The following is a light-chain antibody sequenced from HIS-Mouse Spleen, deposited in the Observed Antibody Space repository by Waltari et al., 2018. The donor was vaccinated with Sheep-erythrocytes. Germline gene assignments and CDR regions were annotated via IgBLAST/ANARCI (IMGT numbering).Light chain of an antibody. V-gene: IGKV2-28*01. CDR1: QSLLHRNGYNY. Sequence: DIVMTQSPLSLPVTPGEPTSISCRSSQSLLHRNGYNYLDWDLQKPGQSPQLLIYLGSNRAYVVPDRFSGSGSGTDFTLKFSRVEAEDVGVYYCMQALQTPPTFGQGTKVEIK. CDR3: MQALQTPPT. J-gene: IGKJ1*01. CDR2: LGS.